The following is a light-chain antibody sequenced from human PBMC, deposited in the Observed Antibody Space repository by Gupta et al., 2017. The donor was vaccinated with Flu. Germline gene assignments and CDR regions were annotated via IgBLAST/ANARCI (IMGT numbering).Light chain of an antibody. CDR1: SGINVGAST. CDR3: VIWQRSAVV. CDR2: YKADADK. J-gene: IGLJ2*01. Sequence: CTLRSGINVGASTIYWYQQKPGSPHQYPLTYKADADKQQGSGVTSRLAGCKDASANDAFLLISGLQSEEEADDYCVIWQRSAVVFGGGTKLTVL. V-gene: IGLV5-45*01.